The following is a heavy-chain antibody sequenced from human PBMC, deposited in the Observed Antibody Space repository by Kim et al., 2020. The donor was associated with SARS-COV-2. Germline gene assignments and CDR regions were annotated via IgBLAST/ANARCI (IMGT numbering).Heavy chain of an antibody. V-gene: IGHV1-3*04. CDR1: GYTFSYYA. J-gene: IGHJ6*03. CDR2: INTGTGDT. CDR3: VRDTCSKGDVYMDI. D-gene: IGHD6-13*01. Sequence: ASVKVSCKASGYTFSYYAIHWVRQAPGQGLEWMGRINTGTGDTKFSQKFQGRVTITRHTSATTAYMELSSLTFKDTSVYHCVRDTCSKGDVYMDIWGQ.